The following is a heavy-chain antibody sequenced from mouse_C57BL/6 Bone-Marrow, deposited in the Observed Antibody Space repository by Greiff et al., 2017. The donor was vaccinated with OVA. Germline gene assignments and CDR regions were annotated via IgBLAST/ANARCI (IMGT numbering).Heavy chain of an antibody. V-gene: IGHV1-67*01. CDR1: GYTFTDYA. D-gene: IGHD2-1*01. CDR2: ISTYYGDA. Sequence: VKLQASGPELVRPGVSVKISCKGSGYTFTDYAMHWVKQSHAKSLEWIGVISTYYGDASYNQKFKDKATMTVDKSSSTAYMELARLTSEDSAVYYCATIYYGNGYPYWYFDVWGTGTTVTVSS. CDR3: ATIYYGNGYPYWYFDV. J-gene: IGHJ1*03.